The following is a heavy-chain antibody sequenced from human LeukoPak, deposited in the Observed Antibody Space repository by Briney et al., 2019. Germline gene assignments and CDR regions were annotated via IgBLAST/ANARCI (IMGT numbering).Heavy chain of an antibody. CDR3: ARDSGYSSSVDYYYYYMDV. Sequence: GASVKVSCKTSGFIFTRFYIHWVRQAPGQGLEWMGGIIPIFGTANYAQKFQGRVTITTDESTSTAYMELSSLRSEDTAVYYCARDSGYSSSVDYYYYYMDVWGKGTTVTVSS. V-gene: IGHV1-69*05. CDR1: GFIFTRFY. CDR2: IIPIFGTA. D-gene: IGHD6-6*01. J-gene: IGHJ6*03.